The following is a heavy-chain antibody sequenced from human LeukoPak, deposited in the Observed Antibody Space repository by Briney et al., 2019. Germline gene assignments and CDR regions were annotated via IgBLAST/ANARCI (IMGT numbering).Heavy chain of an antibody. J-gene: IGHJ4*02. CDR1: GFNFNTYE. CDR3: ARDAPYLVGATYFDY. D-gene: IGHD1-26*01. V-gene: IGHV3-48*03. Sequence: GGSLRPSCVASGFNFNTYEMTWVRQAPGKGLEWVSYIGGTGETIYYADSVKGRFTVSRDNAKNSVYLQMNSLRAEDTAFYYCARDAPYLVGATYFDYWGQGTLVTVSS. CDR2: IGGTGETI.